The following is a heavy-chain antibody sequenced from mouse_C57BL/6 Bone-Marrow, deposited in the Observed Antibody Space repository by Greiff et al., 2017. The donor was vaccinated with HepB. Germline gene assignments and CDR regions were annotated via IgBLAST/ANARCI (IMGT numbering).Heavy chain of an antibody. Sequence: VQLQQSGAELAKPGASVKLSCKASGYTFTSYWMHWVKQRPGQGLEWIGYINPSSGYTKYNQKFKVKATLTADKSSSTAYMQLSSLTYEDSAVYYCARRVGSTPGFAYWGQGTLVTVSA. CDR3: ARRVGSTPGFAY. J-gene: IGHJ3*01. D-gene: IGHD2-1*01. CDR2: INPSSGYT. CDR1: GYTFTSYW. V-gene: IGHV1-7*01.